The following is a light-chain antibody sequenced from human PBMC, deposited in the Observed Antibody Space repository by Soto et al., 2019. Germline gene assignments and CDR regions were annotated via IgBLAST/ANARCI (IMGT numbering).Light chain of an antibody. CDR2: DEF. CDR3: CSYAGSYTYV. V-gene: IGLV2-11*01. Sequence: QSALTQPRSVSGSPGQSVTISCTGTSSDIGTYRHVSWYQQYPGKAPKLMIYDEFKRPSGVPDRFSGSTSGNTASLTISGLQAEDEADYYCCSYAGSYTYVFGTGTKLTVL. J-gene: IGLJ1*01. CDR1: SSDIGTYRH.